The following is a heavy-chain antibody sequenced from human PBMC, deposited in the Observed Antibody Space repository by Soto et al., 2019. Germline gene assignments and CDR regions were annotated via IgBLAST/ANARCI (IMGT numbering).Heavy chain of an antibody. CDR3: ARPEFGDIVSSTTRGYFDH. D-gene: IGHD5-12*01. V-gene: IGHV5-51*01. CDR1: GYSFTSYW. J-gene: IGHJ4*02. Sequence: GESLKISCKGSGYSFTSYWIGWVRQMPGKGLEWMGIIYPGDSDTRYSPSFQGQVTISADKSISTAYLQWSSLKASDTAMYYCARPEFGDIVSSTTRGYFDHWGQGTLVTVSS. CDR2: IYPGDSDT.